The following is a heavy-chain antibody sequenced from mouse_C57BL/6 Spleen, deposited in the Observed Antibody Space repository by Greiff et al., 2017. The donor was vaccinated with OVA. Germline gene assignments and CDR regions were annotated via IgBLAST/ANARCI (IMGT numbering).Heavy chain of an antibody. V-gene: IGHV1-82*01. J-gene: IGHJ2*01. CDR2: IYPGDGDT. CDR3: YYYGSSPY. CDR1: GYAFSSSW. D-gene: IGHD1-1*01. Sequence: VQLQQSGPELVKPGASVKISCKASGYAFSSSWMNWVKQRPGKGLEWIGRIYPGDGDTNYNGKFKGKATLTADKSSSTAYMQLSSLTSEDSAVYFCYYYGSSPYWGQGTTLTVSS.